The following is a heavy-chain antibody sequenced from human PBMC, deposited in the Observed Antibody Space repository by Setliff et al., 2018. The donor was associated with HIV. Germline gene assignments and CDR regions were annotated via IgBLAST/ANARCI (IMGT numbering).Heavy chain of an antibody. Sequence: ASVKVSCKASGYTFTDYFVHWARQAPGKGLEWMGRINPNTGDTNYAQKFQDRVTMTRDTSTSSVNMDLSSLRFEDTAVYYCVVDYSGRYTGLDYWGQGTLVTVSS. V-gene: IGHV1-2*06. CDR1: GYTFTDYF. CDR3: VVDYSGRYTGLDY. CDR2: INPNTGDT. D-gene: IGHD1-26*01. J-gene: IGHJ4*02.